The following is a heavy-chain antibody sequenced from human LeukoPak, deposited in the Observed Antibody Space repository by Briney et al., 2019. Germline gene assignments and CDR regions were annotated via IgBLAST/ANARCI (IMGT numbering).Heavy chain of an antibody. D-gene: IGHD3-10*01. CDR3: ARESSVVRGVITDFDY. CDR1: GFTFSSYW. V-gene: IGHV3-7*01. Sequence: GGSLRLSCAASGFTFSSYWMSWVRQAPGKGLEWVANINQDRSEKYYVDSVKGRFTISRGNSKNTLYLQMNSLRAEDTAVYYCARESSVVRGVITDFDYWGQGTLVTVSS. J-gene: IGHJ4*02. CDR2: INQDRSEK.